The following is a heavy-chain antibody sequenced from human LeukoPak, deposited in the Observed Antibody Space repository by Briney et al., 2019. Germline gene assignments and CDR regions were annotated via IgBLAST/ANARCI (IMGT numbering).Heavy chain of an antibody. CDR3: ARVGLQWELLDAFDI. Sequence: SVKVSCKASGGTFSSYAISWVRQAPGQELELMGGIIPIFGTANYAQKFQGRVMITTDESTSTAYMELSSLRSEDTAVYYCARVGLQWELLDAFDIWGQGTMVTVSS. J-gene: IGHJ3*02. D-gene: IGHD1-26*01. CDR1: GGTFSSYA. CDR2: IIPIFGTA. V-gene: IGHV1-69*05.